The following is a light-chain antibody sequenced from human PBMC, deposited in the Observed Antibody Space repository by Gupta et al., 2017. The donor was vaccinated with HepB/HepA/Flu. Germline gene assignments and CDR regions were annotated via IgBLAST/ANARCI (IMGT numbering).Light chain of an antibody. CDR1: QNIDNY. CDR3: QQRDVWPWT. J-gene: IGKJ1*01. Sequence: EVVLRQSPVTLSLSPGERATLSCRASQNIDNYLVWYQQQPGQAPRLLIYDASNRATRIPSRFRGSGSGTDFTLTISSLEPEDFAVYYCQQRDVWPWTFGQGTKVEIK. CDR2: DAS. V-gene: IGKV3-11*01.